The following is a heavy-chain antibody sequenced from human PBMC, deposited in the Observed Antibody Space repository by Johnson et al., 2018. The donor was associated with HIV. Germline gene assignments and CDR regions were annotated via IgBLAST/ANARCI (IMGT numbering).Heavy chain of an antibody. CDR3: AREGYSYGYDAFDI. CDR2: INSDGSST. V-gene: IGHV3-74*01. J-gene: IGHJ3*02. CDR1: GFTFGDYA. D-gene: IGHD5-18*01. Sequence: VQLVESGGGLVQPGRSLRLSCTASGFTFGDYAMSWFRQAPGKGLVWVSRINSDGSSTSYADSGKGRFTISRDNAKNTLYLQMNSLRAEDTAVYYCAREGYSYGYDAFDIWGQGTMVTVSS.